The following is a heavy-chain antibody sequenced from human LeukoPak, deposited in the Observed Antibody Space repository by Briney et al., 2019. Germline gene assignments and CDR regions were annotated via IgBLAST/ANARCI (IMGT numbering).Heavy chain of an antibody. CDR3: ARDPRYCSGGRCSDAFDI. Sequence: PSETLSLTCSVSGGSIITYYWRWIRQPPGKGLEWIGHIYYSGSTNYNTSLKSRVTISVDTSKNQFSLKLSSVTAADTAVYYCARDPRYCSGGRCSDAFDIWGQGTMVTVSS. CDR1: GGSIITYY. D-gene: IGHD2-15*01. J-gene: IGHJ3*02. V-gene: IGHV4-59*01. CDR2: IYYSGST.